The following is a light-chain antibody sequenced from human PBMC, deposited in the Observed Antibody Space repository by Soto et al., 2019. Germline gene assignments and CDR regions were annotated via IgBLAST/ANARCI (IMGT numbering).Light chain of an antibody. CDR3: QQYDNLPLT. Sequence: RLSQYPATLSAWGAHRVPIPCQASQDISNYLNWYQQKPGKAPKLLIYDASNLETGVPSRFSGSGSGTDFTFTISSLQPEDIATYYCQQYDNLPLTFGGGTKVDIK. CDR1: QDISNY. J-gene: IGKJ4*01. CDR2: DAS. V-gene: IGKV1-33*01.